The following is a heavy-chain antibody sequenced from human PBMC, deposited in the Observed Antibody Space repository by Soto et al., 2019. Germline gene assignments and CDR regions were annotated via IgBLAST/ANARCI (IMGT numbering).Heavy chain of an antibody. Sequence: SVKVSCKASGGTFSSYAISWVRQAPGQGLEWMGGIIPIFGTANYAQKFQGRVTITADKSTSTAYMELSSLRSEDTAVYYCARGGFDCSSTSCYSAHFSYGMDAWGQGTTVTVSS. J-gene: IGHJ6*02. CDR2: IIPIFGTA. CDR1: GGTFSSYA. CDR3: ARGGFDCSSTSCYSAHFSYGMDA. V-gene: IGHV1-69*06. D-gene: IGHD2-2*02.